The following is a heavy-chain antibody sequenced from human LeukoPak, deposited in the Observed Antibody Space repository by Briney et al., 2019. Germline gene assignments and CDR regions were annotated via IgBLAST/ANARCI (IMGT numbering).Heavy chain of an antibody. Sequence: GGSLRLSCAASGFTFSSYSMNWVRQAPGKGLEWVSSISSSSSYIYYADSVKGRFTISRDNAKNSLYLQMNSLRAEDTAVYYCVRGGSGYLNPDAFDIWGQGTMVTVSS. V-gene: IGHV3-21*01. CDR2: ISSSSSYI. D-gene: IGHD3-22*01. CDR1: GFTFSSYS. J-gene: IGHJ3*02. CDR3: VRGGSGYLNPDAFDI.